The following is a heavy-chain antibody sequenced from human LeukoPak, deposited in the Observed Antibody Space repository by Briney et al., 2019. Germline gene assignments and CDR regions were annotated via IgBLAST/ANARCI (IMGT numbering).Heavy chain of an antibody. CDR2: INPSGGST. V-gene: IGHV1-46*01. CDR1: GYTFTGYY. J-gene: IGHJ5*02. Sequence: ASVKVSCKASGYTFTGYYMYWVRQAPGQGLEWMGIINPSGGSTSYAQKFQGRVTMTRDMSTSTVYMELSSLRSEDTAVYYCARGPHKRTYDRDNWFDPWGQGTLVTVSS. CDR3: ARGPHKRTYDRDNWFDP. D-gene: IGHD3-3*01.